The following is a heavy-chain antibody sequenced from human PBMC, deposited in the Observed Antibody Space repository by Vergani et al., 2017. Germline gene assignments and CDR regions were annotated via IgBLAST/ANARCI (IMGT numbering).Heavy chain of an antibody. J-gene: IGHJ4*01. V-gene: IGHV3-23*04. CDR1: GFTFGDDA. CDR3: ARAYGRYDWFDY. D-gene: IGHD1-20*01. Sequence: EVQLVESGGELVQPGRPLRLSCTASGFTFGDDAISWFRQAPGKGLEWVSGISASGAPTYYADSVKGRVTISRDNSKNTLYLQMNSLRVEDTAVYYCARAYGRYDWFDYWGQRTLVTVSS. CDR2: ISASGAPT.